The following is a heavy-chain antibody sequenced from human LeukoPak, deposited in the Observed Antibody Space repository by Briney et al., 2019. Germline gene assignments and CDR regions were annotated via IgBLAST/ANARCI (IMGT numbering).Heavy chain of an antibody. CDR3: ARDDRIGYCSGGSCYPPFDY. D-gene: IGHD2-15*01. J-gene: IGHJ4*02. CDR1: GYTFSSYG. V-gene: IGHV1-18*01. CDR2: ISAYNGNT. Sequence: ASVKVSCKASGYTFSSYGISWVRQAPRQGLEWMGWISAYNGNTNYAQKLQGRVTMTTDTSTSTAYMELRSLRSDDTAVYYCARDDRIGYCSGGSCYPPFDYWGQGTLVTVSS.